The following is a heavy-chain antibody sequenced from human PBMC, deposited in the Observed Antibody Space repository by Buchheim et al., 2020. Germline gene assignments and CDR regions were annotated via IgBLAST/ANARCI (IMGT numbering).Heavy chain of an antibody. J-gene: IGHJ4*02. CDR1: GFTFSSYA. CDR3: TKRASSGWGTPDDY. V-gene: IGHV3-23*01. D-gene: IGHD6-19*01. CDR2: ISGSGGDT. Sequence: EVQLLESGGGLIQPGGSLRLSCAASGFTFSSYAMSWVRQVPGKGLEWVSAISGSGGDTQFADSVKGRFSISRDNSKNTLYLQMNSLRPEDTALYYCTKRASSGWGTPDDYWGQGTL.